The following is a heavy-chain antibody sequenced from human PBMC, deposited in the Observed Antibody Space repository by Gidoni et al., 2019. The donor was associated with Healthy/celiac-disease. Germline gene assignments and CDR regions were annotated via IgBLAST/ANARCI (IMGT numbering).Heavy chain of an antibody. D-gene: IGHD4-17*01. V-gene: IGHV3-30-3*01. CDR3: ARDAHDYGDYPIYFDY. J-gene: IGHJ4*02. CDR2: ISYDGSNK. CDR1: GFTFSSYA. Sequence: QVRLVVSGGGVVQPGRSLRLSGAASGFTFSSYAMHWVRQAPGKVLEWVAVISYDGSNKYYADSVKGRFTISRDHSKNTLYLRMNSLRAEDTAVYYCARDAHDYGDYPIYFDYWGQGTLVTVSS.